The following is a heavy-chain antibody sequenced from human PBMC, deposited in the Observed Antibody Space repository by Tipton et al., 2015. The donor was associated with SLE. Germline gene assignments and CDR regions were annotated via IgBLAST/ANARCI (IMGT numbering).Heavy chain of an antibody. CDR1: GGSFSGYS. D-gene: IGHD3-22*01. Sequence: TLSLTCAVYGGSFSGYSWSWIRQPAGTGLEWIGRVYTSGSTNYNPSLKSRVTISVDTSKNQFSLKLSSVTAADAAVYYCARDLGDSSGYSMWFDPWGQGTLVTVSS. V-gene: IGHV4-4*07. CDR2: VYTSGST. CDR3: ARDLGDSSGYSMWFDP. J-gene: IGHJ5*02.